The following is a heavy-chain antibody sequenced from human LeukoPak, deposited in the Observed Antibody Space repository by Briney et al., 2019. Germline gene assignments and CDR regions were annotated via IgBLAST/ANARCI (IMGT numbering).Heavy chain of an antibody. Sequence: PSETLSLTCTVSGGSISSSSYYWGWLRQPPGKGLEWIGSIYYSGSTYYNPSLKSRVTISVDTSKTQFSLKLSSVTAADTAVYYCARAPGAAIDWGQGTLVTVSS. J-gene: IGHJ4*02. D-gene: IGHD2-2*01. CDR3: ARAPGAAID. V-gene: IGHV4-39*07. CDR2: IYYSGST. CDR1: GGSISSSSYY.